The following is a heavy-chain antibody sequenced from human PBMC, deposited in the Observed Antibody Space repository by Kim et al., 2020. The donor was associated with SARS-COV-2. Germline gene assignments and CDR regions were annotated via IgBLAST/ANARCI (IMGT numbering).Heavy chain of an antibody. D-gene: IGHD3-3*01. Sequence: FTISRDKSKNTLYLQMNSLRAEDTAVYYCAKDFSVTIFGVVSLLGSYFDYWGQGTLVTVSS. CDR3: AKDFSVTIFGVVSLLGSYFDY. J-gene: IGHJ4*02. V-gene: IGHV3-23*01.